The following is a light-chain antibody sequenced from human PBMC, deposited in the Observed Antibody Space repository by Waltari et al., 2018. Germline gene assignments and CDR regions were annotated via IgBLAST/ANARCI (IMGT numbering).Light chain of an antibody. V-gene: IGKV1-5*03. CDR2: RAS. CDR1: QSISSW. Sequence: EIQMTQSPSNLSASVGDRVTITCRDSQSISSWLAWYQQKPGKAPNLRIYRASVLETGVPSRFSGSGSGTEFTLTISSLQPDDFATYYCQQYNSPFAFGQGTKLEIK. CDR3: QQYNSPFA. J-gene: IGKJ2*01.